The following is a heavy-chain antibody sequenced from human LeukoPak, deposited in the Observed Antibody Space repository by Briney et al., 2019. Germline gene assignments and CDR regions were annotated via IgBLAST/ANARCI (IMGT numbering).Heavy chain of an antibody. J-gene: IGHJ4*02. CDR1: GFTFSSYS. V-gene: IGHV3-23*01. Sequence: GGSLRLSCAASGFTFSSYSMNWVRQAPGKGLEWVSAISGSGGSTYYADSVKGRFTISRDNSKNTLYLQMNSLRAEDTAVYYCAKRYYDYVWGSYNFDYWGQGTLVTVSS. CDR3: AKRYYDYVWGSYNFDY. CDR2: ISGSGGST. D-gene: IGHD3-16*01.